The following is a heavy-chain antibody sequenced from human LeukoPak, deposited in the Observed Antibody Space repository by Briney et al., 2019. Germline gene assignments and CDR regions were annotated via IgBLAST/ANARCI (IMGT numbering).Heavy chain of an antibody. CDR2: IYPGDSNT. CDR3: ARQPLVRDCGGDCEFDY. CDR1: GYSFSNYW. V-gene: IGHV5-51*01. Sequence: GESLKISCKGSGYSFSNYWIGWVRQMPGKGLEWMGIIYPGDSNTRYSPSFQGQVAISADRSISTAYLQWSSLKASDTAIYYCARQPLVRDCGGDCEFDYWGQGTLVTVSS. J-gene: IGHJ4*02. D-gene: IGHD2-21*02.